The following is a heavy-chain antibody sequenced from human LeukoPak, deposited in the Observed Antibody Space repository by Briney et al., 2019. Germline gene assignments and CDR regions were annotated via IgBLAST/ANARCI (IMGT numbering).Heavy chain of an antibody. J-gene: IGHJ4*02. D-gene: IGHD2-2*01. CDR3: ARGRGVPAANENDY. V-gene: IGHV4-39*01. Sequence: SETLSLTCTVSGGSISSSSYYWGWIRQPPGKGLEWIGSIYYSGSTYHNPSLKSRVTISVDTSKNQFSLKLSSVTAADTAVYYCARGRGVPAANENDYWGQGTLVTVSS. CDR1: GGSISSSSYY. CDR2: IYYSGST.